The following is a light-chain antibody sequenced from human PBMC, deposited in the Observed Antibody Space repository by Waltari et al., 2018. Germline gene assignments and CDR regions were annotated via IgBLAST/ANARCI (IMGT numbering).Light chain of an antibody. Sequence: EVVLTQSPGTLSLSPGERATLSCRASQSVNKYLAWYQQRPGQAPRLLIYAASTRATGVPDRFSGSGFGTDFSLTISRLDPEDFAVYFCQNHERLPATFGQGTKVEIK. CDR1: QSVNKY. CDR3: QNHERLPAT. V-gene: IGKV3-20*01. CDR2: AAS. J-gene: IGKJ1*01.